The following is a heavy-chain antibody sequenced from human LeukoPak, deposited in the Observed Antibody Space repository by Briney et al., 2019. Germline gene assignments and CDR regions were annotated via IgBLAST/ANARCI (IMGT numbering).Heavy chain of an antibody. J-gene: IGHJ4*02. CDR2: IWYDGSNK. CDR3: AREIAEWDFDY. Sequence: GVSLRLSCAASGFTFSSYSMNWVRQAPGKGLEWVALIWYDGSNKYYADSVKGRFTISRDSAKNALYLQMTSLRAEDTAVYYCAREIAEWDFDYWGQGTLVSVSS. D-gene: IGHD1-26*01. V-gene: IGHV3-33*08. CDR1: GFTFSSYS.